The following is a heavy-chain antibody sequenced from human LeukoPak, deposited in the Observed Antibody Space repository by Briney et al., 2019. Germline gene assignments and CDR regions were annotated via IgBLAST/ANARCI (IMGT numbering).Heavy chain of an antibody. CDR2: IIPIFGTA. CDR1: GFTLTIYD. V-gene: IGHV1-69*05. D-gene: IGHD1-26*01. J-gene: IGHJ5*02. CDR3: ARDSNSGSYFGYNWFDP. Sequence: SVKVSCKTSGFTLTIYDINWVRQAPGQGLEWMGRIIPIFGTANYAQKFQGRVTITTDESTSTAYMELSSLRSEDTAVYYCARDSNSGSYFGYNWFDPWGQGTLVTVSS.